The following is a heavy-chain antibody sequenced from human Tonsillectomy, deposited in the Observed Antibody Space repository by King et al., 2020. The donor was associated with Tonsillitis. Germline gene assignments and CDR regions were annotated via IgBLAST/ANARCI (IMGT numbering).Heavy chain of an antibody. V-gene: IGHV3-49*03. J-gene: IGHJ4*02. D-gene: IGHD2-21*02. CDR1: GFTFGDYA. Sequence: VQLVESGGGLVQPGRSLRLSCIASGFTFGDYAMSWFRQAPGKGLEWVGFIRSKAYGGTTEYAASVKGRFTISRDDSKSIAYLQMNSLKTEDTAVYYCTREGHHDVVVTAASFDYWGQGTLVTVSS. CDR3: TREGHHDVVVTAASFDY. CDR2: IRSKAYGGTT.